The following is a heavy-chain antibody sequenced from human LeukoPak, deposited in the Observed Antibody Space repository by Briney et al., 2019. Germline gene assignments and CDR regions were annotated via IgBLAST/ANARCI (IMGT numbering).Heavy chain of an antibody. Sequence: GGSLRLSCAASGFTLNTYAMSWVRQAPGKGLEWVSTITGRRSHTYYADSVKGRFTISKDNSKNTLYLQMDTLRVDDSALYYCAKVSRADGIVVVVTAKGYDAFDIWGQGARVTVSS. CDR3: AKVSRADGIVVVVTAKGYDAFDI. V-gene: IGHV3-23*01. CDR2: ITGRRSHT. D-gene: IGHD2-15*01. CDR1: GFTLNTYA. J-gene: IGHJ3*02.